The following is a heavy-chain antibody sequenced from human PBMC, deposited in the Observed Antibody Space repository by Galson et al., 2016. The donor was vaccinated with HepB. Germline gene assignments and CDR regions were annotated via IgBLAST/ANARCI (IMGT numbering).Heavy chain of an antibody. D-gene: IGHD2-2*01. J-gene: IGHJ2*01. CDR1: GGSISGGFNF. CDR3: ARHQGPPRYFDL. V-gene: IGHV4-39*01. CDR2: FYSSGST. Sequence: SETLSLTCTVSGGSISGGFNFWGWLRQPPGKPLEWIADFYSSGSTYYNPSLKSRVTISADTSKNQVSLRLTSVTAADTAVYYCARHQGPPRYFDLWGRGTLVAVSS.